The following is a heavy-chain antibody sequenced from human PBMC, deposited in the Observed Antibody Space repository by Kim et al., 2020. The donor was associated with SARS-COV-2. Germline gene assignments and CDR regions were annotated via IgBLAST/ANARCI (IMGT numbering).Heavy chain of an antibody. V-gene: IGHV3-74*01. J-gene: IGHJ6*02. CDR3: VILEGYYYSGMDV. Sequence: ADSVEGRFTISRDNAKNTLYLQMNSLRAEDTAVYYFVILEGYYYSGMDVWGQGTTVTVSS.